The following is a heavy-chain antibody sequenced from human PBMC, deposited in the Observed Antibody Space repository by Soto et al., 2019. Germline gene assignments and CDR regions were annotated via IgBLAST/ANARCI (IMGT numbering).Heavy chain of an antibody. J-gene: IGHJ4*02. Sequence: GGSLRLSCAASGFTFSSYGMHWVRQAPGKGPEWVAVIWYDGSNKYYADSVKGRFTISRDNSKNTLYLQMNSLRAEDTAVYYCARDRPKTGYYFDYWGQGTLVTVSS. CDR3: ARDRPKTGYYFDY. CDR2: IWYDGSNK. CDR1: GFTFSSYG. V-gene: IGHV3-33*01.